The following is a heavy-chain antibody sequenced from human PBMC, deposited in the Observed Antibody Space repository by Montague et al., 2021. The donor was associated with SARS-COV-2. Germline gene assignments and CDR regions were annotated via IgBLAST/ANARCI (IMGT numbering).Heavy chain of an antibody. D-gene: IGHD6-13*01. V-gene: IGHV4-59*01. CDR3: ARDLGVRSSWGSYYDYGMDV. Sequence: SETLSLTCTVSGGSISSYYWSWIRQPPGKGLEWIGYIYYSGSTNYNPSLKSRVTISVDTSKNQFSLKLSSVTAADTAVYYCARDLGVRSSWGSYYDYGMDVWGQGTTVTVSS. CDR2: IYYSGST. CDR1: GGSISSYY. J-gene: IGHJ6*02.